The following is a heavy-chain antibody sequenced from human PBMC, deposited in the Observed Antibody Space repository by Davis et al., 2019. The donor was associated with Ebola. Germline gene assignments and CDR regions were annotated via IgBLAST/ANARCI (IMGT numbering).Heavy chain of an antibody. Sequence: PGGSLRLSCAASGFTFSDCAMHWVRQAPGKGLEWLTTISYHSRNIYYTDSVKGRFTISRDNSKSTLFLQMTNLRVDDTAVYFCAASLGWYARQTFDRWGQGALVAVSS. J-gene: IGHJ5*02. D-gene: IGHD6-19*01. CDR3: AASLGWYARQTFDR. CDR2: ISYHSRNI. V-gene: IGHV3-30*14. CDR1: GFTFSDCA.